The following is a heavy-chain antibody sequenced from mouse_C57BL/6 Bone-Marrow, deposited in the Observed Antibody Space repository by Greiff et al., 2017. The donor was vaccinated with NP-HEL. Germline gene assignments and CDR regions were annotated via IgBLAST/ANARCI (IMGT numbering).Heavy chain of an antibody. CDR3: ARRGLGRGNYFDY. CDR1: GFTFSDYY. J-gene: IGHJ2*01. CDR2: ISNGGGST. Sequence: EVKVEESGGGLVQPGGSLKLSCAASGFTFSDYYMYWVRQTPEKRLEWVAYISNGGGSTYYPDTVKGRFTISRDNAKNTLYLQMSRLKSEDTAMYYCARRGLGRGNYFDYWGQGTTLTVSS. D-gene: IGHD4-1*01. V-gene: IGHV5-12*01.